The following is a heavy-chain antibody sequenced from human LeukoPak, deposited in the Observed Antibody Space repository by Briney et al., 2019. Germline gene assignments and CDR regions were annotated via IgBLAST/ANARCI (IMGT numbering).Heavy chain of an antibody. CDR3: ARDGDFWSGYYGGYFDY. CDR2: IIPIFGTA. V-gene: IGHV1-69*06. Sequence: SVKVSCKASGGTFSSYAISWVRQAPGQGLEWMGGIIPIFGTANYAQKFQGRVTITADKSTSTAYMELSSLRSEDTAVYYCARDGDFWSGYYGGYFDYWGQGTLVTVSS. J-gene: IGHJ4*02. CDR1: GGTFSSYA. D-gene: IGHD3-3*01.